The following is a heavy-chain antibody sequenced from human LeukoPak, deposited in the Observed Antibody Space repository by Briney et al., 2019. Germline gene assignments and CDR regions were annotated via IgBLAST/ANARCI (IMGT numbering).Heavy chain of an antibody. CDR2: IIPIFGTA. Sequence: SVKVSCKASGGTFSSYAISWVRQAPGQGLEWMGGIIPIFGTANYAQKFQGRVTITTDESTSTAYMELSSLRSEDTAVYYCARSSTIFGVVKENYYYYMDVWGKGTTVTVSS. J-gene: IGHJ6*03. D-gene: IGHD3-3*01. CDR3: ARSSTIFGVVKENYYYYMDV. V-gene: IGHV1-69*05. CDR1: GGTFSSYA.